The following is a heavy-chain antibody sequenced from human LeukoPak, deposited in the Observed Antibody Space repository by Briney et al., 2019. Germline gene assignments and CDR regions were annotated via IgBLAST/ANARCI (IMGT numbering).Heavy chain of an antibody. J-gene: IGHJ2*01. CDR3: ARKLDL. V-gene: IGHV4-34*01. CDR1: GGSFSGYY. Sequence: SETLSLTCAVHGGSFSGYYWSWIRQPPGKGLEWIGEINHSGSTNYNPSLKSRVTLSVDTSKHQFSLKLRSVTAADPAVHSCARKLDLWGRGTLVTVSS. CDR2: INHSGST.